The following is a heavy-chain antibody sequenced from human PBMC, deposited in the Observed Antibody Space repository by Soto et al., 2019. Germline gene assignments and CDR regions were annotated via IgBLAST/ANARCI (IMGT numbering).Heavy chain of an antibody. V-gene: IGHV4-30-2*01. CDR1: GGSISSGGYS. J-gene: IGHJ4*02. Sequence: PSETLSLTCAVSGGSISSGGYSWSWIRQPPGKGLEWIGYIYHSGSTYYNPSLKSRVTISVDRSKNQFSLKLSSVTAADTAVYYCARAGTAMVPFDYWGQGTLVTVSS. CDR3: ARAGTAMVPFDY. D-gene: IGHD5-18*01. CDR2: IYHSGST.